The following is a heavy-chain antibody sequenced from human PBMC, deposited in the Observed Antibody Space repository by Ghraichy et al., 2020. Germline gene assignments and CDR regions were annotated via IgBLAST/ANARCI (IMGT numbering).Heavy chain of an antibody. CDR2: IYYSGST. CDR3: ARLSDYVWGSYRYFDY. V-gene: IGHV4-39*01. J-gene: IGHJ4*02. Sequence: SETLSLTCTVSGGSISSSSYYWGWIRQPPGKGLEWIGSIYYSGSTYYNPSLKSRVTISVDTSKNQFSLKLSSVTAADTAVYYCARLSDYVWGSYRYFDYWGQGTLVTVSS. D-gene: IGHD3-16*02. CDR1: GGSISSSSYY.